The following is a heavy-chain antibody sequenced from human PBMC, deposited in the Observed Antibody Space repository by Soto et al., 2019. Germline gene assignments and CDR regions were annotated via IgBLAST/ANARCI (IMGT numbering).Heavy chain of an antibody. CDR3: AAWRRYYYDSSGSRPFLY. CDR1: GFTFTSSA. CDR2: IVVGSGNT. V-gene: IGHV1-58*01. J-gene: IGHJ4*02. D-gene: IGHD3-22*01. Sequence: ASVKVSCKASGFTFTSSAVQWVRQARGQRLEWIGWIVVGSGNTNYAQKFQERVTITRDMSTSTAYMELSSLRSEDTAVYYCAAWRRYYYDSSGSRPFLYWGQGTLVTVSS.